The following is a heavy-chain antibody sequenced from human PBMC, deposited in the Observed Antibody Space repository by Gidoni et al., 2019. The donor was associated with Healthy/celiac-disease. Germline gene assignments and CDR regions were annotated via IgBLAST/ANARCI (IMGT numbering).Heavy chain of an antibody. D-gene: IGHD1-26*01. Sequence: EVQLVESGGGLVQPGGSLRLSCAASGFTFSSYWRSWVRQAPGKGLEWVANIKQDGSEKYYVDSVKGRFTISRDNAKNSLYLQMNSLRAEDTAVYYCAREAGWELLADYWGQGTLVTVSS. CDR1: GFTFSSYW. V-gene: IGHV3-7*03. CDR2: IKQDGSEK. CDR3: AREAGWELLADY. J-gene: IGHJ4*02.